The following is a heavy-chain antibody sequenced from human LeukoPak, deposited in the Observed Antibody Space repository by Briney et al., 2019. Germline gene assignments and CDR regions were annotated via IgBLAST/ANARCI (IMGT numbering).Heavy chain of an antibody. CDR3: AGDMAGSGYDFGAFDI. Sequence: ASVKVSCEASGYTFTSYGISWVRQAPGQGLEWMGWISAYNGNTNYAQKLQGRVTTTTDTSTSTASMELRSLRSDDTAVYYCAGDMAGSGYDFGAFDIWGQGTMVTVSS. D-gene: IGHD5-12*01. CDR1: GYTFTSYG. J-gene: IGHJ3*02. CDR2: ISAYNGNT. V-gene: IGHV1-18*01.